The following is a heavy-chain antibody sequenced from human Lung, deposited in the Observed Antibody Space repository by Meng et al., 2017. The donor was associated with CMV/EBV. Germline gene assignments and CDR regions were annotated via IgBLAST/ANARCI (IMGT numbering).Heavy chain of an antibody. CDR2: INPNSGGT. CDR3: ARSSRADRYDAFDI. CDR1: GYTFTGYY. J-gene: IGHJ3*02. V-gene: IGHV1-2*02. D-gene: IGHD2-2*01. Sequence: ASVKVSCKASGYTFTGYYMHWVRQAPGQGLEWMGWINPNSGGTNYAQKFQGRVTMTRDTSISTAYMELSRLRSDDTAMYYCARSSRADRYDAFDIWGQRTMVTVSS.